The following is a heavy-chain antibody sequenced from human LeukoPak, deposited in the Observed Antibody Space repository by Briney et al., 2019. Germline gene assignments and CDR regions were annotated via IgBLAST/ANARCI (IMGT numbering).Heavy chain of an antibody. CDR3: ARDGGSGAPNFDY. CDR1: GGSISSYY. Sequence: SETLSLTCTVSGGSISSYYWSWIRQPPGKGLGWIGYIYYSGSTNYNPSLKSRVTISVDTSKNQFSLKLSSVTAADTAVYYCARDGGSGAPNFDYWGQGTLVTVSS. CDR2: IYYSGST. J-gene: IGHJ4*02. V-gene: IGHV4-59*01. D-gene: IGHD3-16*01.